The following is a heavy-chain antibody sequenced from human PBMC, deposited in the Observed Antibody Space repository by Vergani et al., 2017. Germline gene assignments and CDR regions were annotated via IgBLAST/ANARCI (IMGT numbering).Heavy chain of an antibody. D-gene: IGHD3-22*01. V-gene: IGHV1-69*17. CDR1: GGTFSSYA. CDR3: ARDPTYCYDNDHDDY. CDR2: IIPIFGIA. Sequence: QVQLVQSGAEVKKPGSSVKVSCKASGGTFSSYAISWVRQAPGQGLEWMGGIIPIFGIANYAQKFQGRVTITADKSTSTAYMELSSLRSEDTAVYYYARDPTYCYDNDHDDYWGQGTLVTVSS. J-gene: IGHJ4*02.